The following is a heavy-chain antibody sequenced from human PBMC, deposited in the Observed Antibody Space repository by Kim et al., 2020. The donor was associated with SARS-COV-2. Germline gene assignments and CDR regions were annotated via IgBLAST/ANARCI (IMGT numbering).Heavy chain of an antibody. J-gene: IGHJ3*02. D-gene: IGHD4-4*01. CDR3: ARDQTQYHDI. Sequence: STSYAQKFQGRVTMTRDTSTSTVYMELSSLRSEDTAVYYCARDQTQYHDIWGQGTMVTVSS. V-gene: IGHV1-46*01. CDR2: ST.